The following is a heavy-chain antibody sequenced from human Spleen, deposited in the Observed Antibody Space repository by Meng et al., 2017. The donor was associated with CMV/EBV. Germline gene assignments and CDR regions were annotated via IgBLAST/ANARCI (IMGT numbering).Heavy chain of an antibody. CDR1: GFTFGPYS. Sequence: GGSLRLSCAASGFTFGPYSMNWVRQPPGKGLEWVSYISSSGRAVHYADSLRGRFTVSRDNAKNSLYLQMNSLRANDTAVYYCAKAYSSSWYREYYDFWGQGTLVTVSS. V-gene: IGHV3-48*04. CDR2: ISSSGRAV. D-gene: IGHD6-13*01. J-gene: IGHJ4*02. CDR3: AKAYSSSWYREYYDF.